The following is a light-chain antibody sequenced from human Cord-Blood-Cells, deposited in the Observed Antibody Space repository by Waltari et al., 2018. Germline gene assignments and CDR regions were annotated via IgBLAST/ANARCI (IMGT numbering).Light chain of an antibody. CDR1: QGISSW. CDR2: DAS. V-gene: IGKV1-5*01. CDR3: QQYNSYAT. Sequence: DIQMTQSPSTLSASVGDRVTITCRASQGISSWFASYQQKRGKAPKLLIYDASSLESGVPSRFSGGGSGTEFPLTISSLQPDDFATYYCQQYNSYATFGQGTKVEIK. J-gene: IGKJ1*01.